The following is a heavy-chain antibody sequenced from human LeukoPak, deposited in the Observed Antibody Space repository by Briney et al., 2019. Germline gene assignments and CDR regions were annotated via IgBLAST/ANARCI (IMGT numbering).Heavy chain of an antibody. D-gene: IGHD2-21*02. CDR1: GFAFSGYD. V-gene: IGHV3-13*01. J-gene: IGHJ6*02. Sequence: PGGSLRLSCAGNGFAFSGYDMHWVRQVTGKGLEWVSTIFGSGDTFYADSVKGRFTISRTNAGSSLYLQMSSLRAGDTAVYYCTRTGLRGVTGDYHALDVWGQGTTVTVSS. CDR3: TRTGLRGVTGDYHALDV. CDR2: IFGSGDT.